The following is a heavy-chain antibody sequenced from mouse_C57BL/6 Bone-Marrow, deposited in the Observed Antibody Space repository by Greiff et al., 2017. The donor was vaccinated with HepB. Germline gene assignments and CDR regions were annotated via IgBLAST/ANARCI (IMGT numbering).Heavy chain of an antibody. J-gene: IGHJ3*01. CDR1: GFTFSSYG. CDR3: ARHLYYGFAY. CDR2: ISSGGSYT. D-gene: IGHD1-1*01. V-gene: IGHV5-6*01. Sequence: EVKLMESGGDLVKPGGSLKLSCAASGFTFSSYGMSWVRQTPDKRLEWVATISSGGSYTYYPDSVKGRFTISRDNAKNTLYLQMSSLKSEDTAMYYCARHLYYGFAYWGQGTLVTVSA.